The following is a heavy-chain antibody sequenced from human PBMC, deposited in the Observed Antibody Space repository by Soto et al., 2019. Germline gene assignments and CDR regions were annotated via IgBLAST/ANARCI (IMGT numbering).Heavy chain of an antibody. J-gene: IGHJ4*02. D-gene: IGHD1-20*01. CDR2: VSGSGGST. CDR3: AKPPDYNWNDY. CDR1: GFTFSSYA. Sequence: EVQLLESGGGLVQPGGSLRLSCAASGFTFSSYAMSLVRQAPGKGMEWISAVSGSGGSTYYADSVKGRFTISRDNSKDTLYLQMNNLRDEDTAVYYCAKPPDYNWNDYWGQGTLVTVSS. V-gene: IGHV3-23*01.